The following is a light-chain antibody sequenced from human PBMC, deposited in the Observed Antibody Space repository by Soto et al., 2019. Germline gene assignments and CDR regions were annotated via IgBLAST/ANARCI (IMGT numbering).Light chain of an antibody. V-gene: IGKV3D-11*01. J-gene: IGKJ1*01. Sequence: EIVLTQPPATLYSFPGDRVTLSCRASQYINTRLAWYQHRPGQAPRLLIYQTSIRAAGIPARFSASGSGTDFTLTISDVQPEDFALYYCHQSQSLHLTFGQGTKVDI. CDR3: HQSQSLHLT. CDR2: QTS. CDR1: QYINTR.